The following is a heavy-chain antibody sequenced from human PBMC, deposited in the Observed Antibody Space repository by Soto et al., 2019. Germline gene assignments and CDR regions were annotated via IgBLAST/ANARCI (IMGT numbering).Heavy chain of an antibody. D-gene: IGHD3-22*01. Sequence: SETLSITCAVYGGSFSGYYWSWIREPPGKGLEWIGEINHSGSTNYNPSLKSRVTISVDTSKNQFSLKLSSVTAADTAVYYCARGHYYDSSGYYYFPRIWGEGTMVTVSS. CDR3: ARGHYYDSSGYYYFPRI. CDR1: GGSFSGYY. CDR2: INHSGST. V-gene: IGHV4-34*01. J-gene: IGHJ3*02.